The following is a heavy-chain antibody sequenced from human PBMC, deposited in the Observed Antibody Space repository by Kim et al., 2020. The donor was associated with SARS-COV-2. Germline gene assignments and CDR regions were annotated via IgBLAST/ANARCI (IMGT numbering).Heavy chain of an antibody. CDR3: ACGSRHGGY. V-gene: IGHV4-38-2*02. CDR1: GYSISSGYY. J-gene: IGHJ4*02. D-gene: IGHD2-15*01. Sequence: SETLSLTCTVSGYSISSGYYWGWIRQPPGKGLEWIGSIYHSGTTYSNPSLKSRVTVSVDTSKNQFSLKLSSVTAADTAVYYCACGSRHGGYWGQGTLVTVSS. CDR2: IYHSGTT.